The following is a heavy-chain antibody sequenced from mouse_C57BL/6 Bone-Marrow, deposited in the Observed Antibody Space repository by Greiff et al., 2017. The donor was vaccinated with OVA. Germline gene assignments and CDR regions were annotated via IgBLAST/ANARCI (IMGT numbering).Heavy chain of an antibody. D-gene: IGHD1-1*01. Sequence: QVQLKESGAELVRPGASVTLSCKASGYTFTDYEMHWVKQTPVHGLEWIGAIDPETGGTAYNQKFKGKAILTADKSSSTAYMELRSLTSEDSAVYYCTRSPTTVVYYYAMDYWGQGTSVTVSS. J-gene: IGHJ4*01. CDR3: TRSPTTVVYYYAMDY. CDR1: GYTFTDYE. CDR2: IDPETGGT. V-gene: IGHV1-15*01.